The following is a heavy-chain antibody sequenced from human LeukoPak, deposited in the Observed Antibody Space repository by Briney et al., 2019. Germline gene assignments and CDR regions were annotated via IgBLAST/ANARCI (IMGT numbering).Heavy chain of an antibody. J-gene: IGHJ6*03. D-gene: IGHD2-15*01. CDR1: GYTFTSYA. Sequence: ASVKVSCKASGYTFTSYAMNWVRQAPGQGLEWMGWINTNTGNPTYAQGFTGRFVFSLDTSVSTAYLQISSLKAEDTAVYYCARGGRAANYYYMDVWGKGTTVTVPS. CDR3: ARGGRAANYYYMDV. CDR2: INTNTGNP. V-gene: IGHV7-4-1*02.